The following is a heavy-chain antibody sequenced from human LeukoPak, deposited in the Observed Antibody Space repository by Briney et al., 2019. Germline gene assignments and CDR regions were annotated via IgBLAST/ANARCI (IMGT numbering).Heavy chain of an antibody. J-gene: IGHJ4*02. CDR2: INHSGST. Sequence: SETLSLTCAVYGGSFSGYYWSWIRQPPGKGLEWIGEINHSGSTNYNPSLKSRVTISVDTSKNQFSLKLSSVTAADTAAYYCAGVYCSSTSCWDYWGQGTLVTVSS. D-gene: IGHD2-2*01. V-gene: IGHV4-34*01. CDR3: AGVYCSSTSCWDY. CDR1: GGSFSGYY.